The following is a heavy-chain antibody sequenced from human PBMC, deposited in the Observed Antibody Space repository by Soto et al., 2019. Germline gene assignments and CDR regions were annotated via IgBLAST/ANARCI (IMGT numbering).Heavy chain of an antibody. Sequence: QVQLQESGPGLVKPSENLSLTCTVSGGSISSYYWSWIRQPPGKGLEWIGYIYYSGSTNYNPSLKSRVTISVDTSKNQFSLKLSSVTAADTAVYYCARRYGSAIDYWGQGTLVTVSS. CDR2: IYYSGST. D-gene: IGHD1-26*01. J-gene: IGHJ4*02. V-gene: IGHV4-59*08. CDR3: ARRYGSAIDY. CDR1: GGSISSYY.